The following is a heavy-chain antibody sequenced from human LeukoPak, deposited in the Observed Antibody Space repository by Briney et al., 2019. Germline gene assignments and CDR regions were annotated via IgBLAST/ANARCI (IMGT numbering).Heavy chain of an antibody. Sequence: GGSLRLSCAASGFTFSSYSMNWVRQAPGKGLEWVSSISSSSSYIYYADSVKGRFTISRDNSKNTLYLQMNSLRAEDTAVYYCAKAGLRGYSYGYDDYWGQGTLVTVSS. V-gene: IGHV3-21*04. CDR3: AKAGLRGYSYGYDDY. J-gene: IGHJ4*02. CDR2: ISSSSSYI. CDR1: GFTFSSYS. D-gene: IGHD5-18*01.